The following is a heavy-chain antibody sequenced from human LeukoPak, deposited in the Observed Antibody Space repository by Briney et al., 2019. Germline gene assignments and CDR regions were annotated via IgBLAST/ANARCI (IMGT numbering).Heavy chain of an antibody. J-gene: IGHJ4*02. V-gene: IGHV1-2*02. CDR3: ARGNRGDPAY. Sequence: ASVKVSCTASGYTFTTFYVHWVRQAPGQGLEWMGWINPDSGGTKYAQKFQGRVTMTRDTSISTAYMELSSLRSDDTAVYYCARGNRGDPAYGGQGTPVTVSS. CDR1: GYTFTTFY. D-gene: IGHD4-17*01. CDR2: INPDSGGT.